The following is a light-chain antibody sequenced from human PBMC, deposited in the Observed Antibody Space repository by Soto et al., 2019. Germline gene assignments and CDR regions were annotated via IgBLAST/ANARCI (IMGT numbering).Light chain of an antibody. V-gene: IGKV1D-12*01. CDR1: QGISSW. Sequence: IHMTHSPSSVSASVLYRVTITFLASQGISSWLAWYQQKPGKAPKLLIYAASSLQSGVPSRFSGSGSGTDFTHTISGPQPEDFATYYCQQANNFPLTFGQGTRLEIK. J-gene: IGKJ5*01. CDR3: QQANNFPLT. CDR2: AAS.